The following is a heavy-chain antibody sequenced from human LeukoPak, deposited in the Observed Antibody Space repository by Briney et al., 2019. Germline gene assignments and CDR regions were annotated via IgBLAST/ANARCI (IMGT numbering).Heavy chain of an antibody. V-gene: IGHV4-34*01. CDR2: INHSGST. CDR3: ARRGYSYGEFDY. CDR1: GGSFNGYY. J-gene: IGHJ4*02. Sequence: SETLSLTCAVYGGSFNGYYWSWIRQPPGKGLEWIGEINHSGSTNYNPSLKSRVTISVDTSKNQFSLKLSSVTAADTAVYYCARRGYSYGEFDYWGQGTLVTVSS. D-gene: IGHD5-18*01.